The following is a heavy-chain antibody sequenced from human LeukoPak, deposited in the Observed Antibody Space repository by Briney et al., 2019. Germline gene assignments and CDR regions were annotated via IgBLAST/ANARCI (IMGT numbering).Heavy chain of an antibody. CDR2: ISSSSSTI. J-gene: IGHJ6*03. Sequence: PGGSLRLSCAASGFTFSSYSMNWVRQAPGKGLEWVSYISSSSSTIYYADSVKGRFTISRDNAKNSLYLQMNSLRAEDTAVYYCARLAPYCSGGSCYYYYYYMDVWGKGTTVTVSS. CDR1: GFTFSSYS. D-gene: IGHD2-15*01. V-gene: IGHV3-48*04. CDR3: ARLAPYCSGGSCYYYYYYMDV.